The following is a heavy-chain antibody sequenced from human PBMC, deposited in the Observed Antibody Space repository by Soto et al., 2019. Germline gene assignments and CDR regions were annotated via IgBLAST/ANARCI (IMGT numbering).Heavy chain of an antibody. CDR2: IYYSGST. J-gene: IGHJ3*02. D-gene: IGHD3-22*01. CDR1: GGSISSGDYY. Sequence: PSETLSLTCTVSGGSISSGDYYWSWIRQPPGKGLEWIGYIYYSGSTYYNPSLKSRVTISVDTSKNQFFLKLSSVTAADTAVYYCARDLRFNYYDSSGYPGAFDIWGQGTMVTVSS. V-gene: IGHV4-30-4*01. CDR3: ARDLRFNYYDSSGYPGAFDI.